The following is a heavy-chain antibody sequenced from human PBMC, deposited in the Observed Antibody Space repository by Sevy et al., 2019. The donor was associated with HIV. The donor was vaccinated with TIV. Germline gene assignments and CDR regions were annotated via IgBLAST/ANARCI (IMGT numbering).Heavy chain of an antibody. J-gene: IGHJ4*02. Sequence: ASVKVSCKVSRYTLIEFSMHWVRQAPGKGLEWMGGFDPEDGETIYAQRFQGRVTMTEDTSTDTAYMELSSLRSEDTAVYYCATGLPGEYVDCSSCYSDYFAYWGQGTLVTVSS. D-gene: IGHD2-15*01. CDR3: ATGLPGEYVDCSSCYSDYFAY. CDR1: RYTLIEFS. V-gene: IGHV1-24*01. CDR2: FDPEDGET.